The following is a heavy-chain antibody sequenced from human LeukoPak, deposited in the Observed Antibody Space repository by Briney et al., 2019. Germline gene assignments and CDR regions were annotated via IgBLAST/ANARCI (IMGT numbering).Heavy chain of an antibody. CDR2: INPNSGGT. Sequence: ASVKETCKASGYTLTGYYLHWVRQAPGQGLEWMGWINPNSGGTNYAQKFQGRVTMTRDTSISTAYMELSRLRSDDTAVYYCARDAVVCSPDYWGQGTLVTVSS. J-gene: IGHJ4*02. CDR1: GYTLTGYY. V-gene: IGHV1-2*02. CDR3: ARDAVVCSPDY. D-gene: IGHD2-15*01.